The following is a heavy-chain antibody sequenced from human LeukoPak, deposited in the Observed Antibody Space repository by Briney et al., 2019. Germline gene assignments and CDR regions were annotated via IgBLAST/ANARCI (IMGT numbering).Heavy chain of an antibody. V-gene: IGHV3-7*01. CDR1: GFTFTNYW. Sequence: GGSLRLSCAASGFTFTNYWMSWVRQAPGKGLEWVASIKEGGSEKYYAGSVKGRFTISRDNSKITVYLQMNSLKAEDTAVYYCAKELYNYGDYGAEGLDVGGQGTTVTVS. J-gene: IGHJ6*02. D-gene: IGHD4-17*01. CDR3: AKELYNYGDYGAEGLDV. CDR2: IKEGGSEK.